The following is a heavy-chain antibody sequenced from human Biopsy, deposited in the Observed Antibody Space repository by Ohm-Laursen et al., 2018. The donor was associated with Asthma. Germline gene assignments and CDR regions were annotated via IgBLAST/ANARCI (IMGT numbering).Heavy chain of an antibody. V-gene: IGHV3-9*01. Sequence: SLRLSCAASGFSFDDYAMFWVRQAPGKGLEWVSGISWNSGTIGYADSVKGRFTISRDNSKNTLYLQMNSLRAEDTAVYYCARKIAARGGMGVWGQGTTVTVSS. D-gene: IGHD6-6*01. J-gene: IGHJ6*02. CDR2: ISWNSGTI. CDR3: ARKIAARGGMGV. CDR1: GFSFDDYA.